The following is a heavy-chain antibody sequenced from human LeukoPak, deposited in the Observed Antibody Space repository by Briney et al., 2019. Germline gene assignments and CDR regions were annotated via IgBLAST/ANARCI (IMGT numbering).Heavy chain of an antibody. D-gene: IGHD1-14*01. CDR1: VFNFNGYN. CDR2: ISISGDIR. CDR3: GRLPTLQNQAKHTSWDAFDI. J-gene: IGHJ3*02. Sequence: PGGSLRLSCMGSVFNFNGYNMNWVRQAAGKGLEWIAYISISGDIRYYTDSVRGLFTISRDNAKNSLYLQMSSLRVDDTAVYHCGRLPTLQNQAKHTSWDAFDIWGRGTMITVSA. V-gene: IGHV3-48*01.